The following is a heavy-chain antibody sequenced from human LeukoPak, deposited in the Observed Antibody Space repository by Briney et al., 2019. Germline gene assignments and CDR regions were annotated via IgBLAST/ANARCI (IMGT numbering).Heavy chain of an antibody. CDR1: GFTFSSYA. CDR3: ARAPRHYCSSTSCYSYYFDY. J-gene: IGHJ4*02. Sequence: GGSLRLSCAASGFTFSSYAMHWVRQAPGKGLEWVEVISYDGSNKYYADSVKGRFTISRDNSKNTLYLQMNSLRAEDTAVYYCARAPRHYCSSTSCYSYYFDYWGQGTLVTVSS. D-gene: IGHD2-2*01. CDR2: ISYDGSNK. V-gene: IGHV3-30*04.